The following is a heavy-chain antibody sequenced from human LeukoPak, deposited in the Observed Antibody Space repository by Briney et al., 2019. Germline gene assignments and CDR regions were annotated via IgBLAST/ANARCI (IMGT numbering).Heavy chain of an antibody. V-gene: IGHV3-23*01. CDR3: AKVPGIAADPEYFQH. CDR1: GFTFSSYA. J-gene: IGHJ1*01. D-gene: IGHD6-13*01. Sequence: GGSLRLSCAASGFTFSSYAMSWVRQAPGRGLEWVSAISGSGGSTYYADSVKGRFTISRDNSKNTLYLQMNSLRAEDTAVYYCAKVPGIAADPEYFQHWGQGTLVTVSS. CDR2: ISGSGGST.